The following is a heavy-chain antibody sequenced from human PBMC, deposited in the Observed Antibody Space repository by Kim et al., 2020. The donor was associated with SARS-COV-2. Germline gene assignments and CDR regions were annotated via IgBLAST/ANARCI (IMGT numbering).Heavy chain of an antibody. CDR2: NT. V-gene: IGHV7-4-1*02. J-gene: IGHJ3*02. Sequence: NTTYAQGFTGRFVFSLDTSVSTEYLQISSLTAEDTAVYYCAKARHGTFDIWGQGTMVTVSS. D-gene: IGHD2-15*01. CDR3: AKARHGTFDI.